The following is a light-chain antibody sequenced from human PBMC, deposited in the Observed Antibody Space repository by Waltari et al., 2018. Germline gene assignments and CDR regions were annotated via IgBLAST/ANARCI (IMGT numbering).Light chain of an antibody. CDR3: QHYYTSPPT. J-gene: IGKJ4*01. CDR2: WSS. Sequence: DIVMSKSPDSLAVSLGERATINCKSSQSVLSSSDNKNYLAWYQQKPGQPPKLFIYWSSTRESGVPDRFSGSGSGTDFALTISSLQAEDVAVYYCQHYYTSPPTFGGGTKVEIK. V-gene: IGKV4-1*01. CDR1: QSVLSSSDNKNY.